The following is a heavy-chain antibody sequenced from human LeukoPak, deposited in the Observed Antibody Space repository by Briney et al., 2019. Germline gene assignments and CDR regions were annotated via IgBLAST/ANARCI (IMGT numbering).Heavy chain of an antibody. D-gene: IGHD3-10*01. Sequence: GGSLRLSCAASGFTFSAYGMHWVRQAPGKGLEWVAFIRSDGSTKFNADSMKGRLTVSRDNSKNTLYLQMNSLRAEDTALYYCASLLWFGDSDYYYMDVWGKGTTVTVSS. J-gene: IGHJ6*03. CDR1: GFTFSAYG. CDR3: ASLLWFGDSDYYYMDV. CDR2: IRSDGSTK. V-gene: IGHV3-30*02.